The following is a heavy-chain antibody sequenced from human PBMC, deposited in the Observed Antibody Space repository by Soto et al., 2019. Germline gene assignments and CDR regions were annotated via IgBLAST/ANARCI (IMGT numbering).Heavy chain of an antibody. Sequence: ESGGGVVQPGRSLRLSCAASGFTFSSYGMHWVRQAPGKGLEWVAVIWYDGSNKYYADSVKGRFTISRDNSKNTLYLQMNSLRAEDTAVYYCARESSYDYGDYETIDYWGQGTLVTVSS. V-gene: IGHV3-33*01. CDR1: GFTFSSYG. CDR3: ARESSYDYGDYETIDY. J-gene: IGHJ4*02. CDR2: IWYDGSNK. D-gene: IGHD4-17*01.